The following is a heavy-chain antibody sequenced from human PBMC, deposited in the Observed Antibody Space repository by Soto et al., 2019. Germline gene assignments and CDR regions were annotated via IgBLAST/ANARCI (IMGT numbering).Heavy chain of an antibody. CDR3: ARSRRSCTNGVCYNFYGMDV. Sequence: QVQVVQSGAELKKPGASVKVSCKASGYTFTNYDINWVRQASGQGLEWMGWMNANSGNAAYAQKFQGRVTMTRNTSTSTAYMELSSLRSEDTAVYYCARSRRSCTNGVCYNFYGMDVWGQGTTVTVSS. J-gene: IGHJ6*02. V-gene: IGHV1-8*01. CDR2: MNANSGNA. D-gene: IGHD2-8*01. CDR1: GYTFTNYD.